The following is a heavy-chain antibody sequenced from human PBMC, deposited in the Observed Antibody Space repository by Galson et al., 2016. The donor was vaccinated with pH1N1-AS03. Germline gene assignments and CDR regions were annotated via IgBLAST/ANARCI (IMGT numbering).Heavy chain of an antibody. V-gene: IGHV1-2*02. J-gene: IGHJ3*02. CDR3: ARMEKRWGDAYDI. Sequence: SVKVSCKASGYAFTDYYMHLLRQAPGQGLEWMAWISTDSGGTDYAQKFQGRVTMTTDTSTSTTYMELRSLGSDDTAVYYCARMEKRWGDAYDIWGQGTMVTVSS. CDR2: ISTDSGGT. D-gene: IGHD1-1*01. CDR1: GYAFTDYY.